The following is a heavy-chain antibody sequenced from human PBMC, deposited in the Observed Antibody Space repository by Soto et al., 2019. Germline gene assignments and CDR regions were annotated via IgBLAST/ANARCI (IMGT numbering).Heavy chain of an antibody. Sequence: QITLKESGPTVVKPTETLTLTCTFSGFSLTTSRVGVGWVRQSPGKAPEWLALIYWDDDKRYSTSLNSRLIITKDTSKNQVVLTMANVDPADTATYYCAHRVLRTVFGLVTTTAIYFDFWGPGTPVVVSS. J-gene: IGHJ4*02. CDR3: AHRVLRTVFGLVTTTAIYFDF. CDR2: IYWDDDK. D-gene: IGHD3-3*01. CDR1: GFSLTTSRVG. V-gene: IGHV2-5*02.